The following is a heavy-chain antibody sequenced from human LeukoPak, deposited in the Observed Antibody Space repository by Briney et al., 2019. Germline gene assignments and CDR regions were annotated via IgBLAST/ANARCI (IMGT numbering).Heavy chain of an antibody. D-gene: IGHD1-26*01. J-gene: IGHJ4*02. CDR3: AGGVGATTYF. CDR2: IYYGGST. Sequence: SQTLSLTCTVSGGSISSGSYYWSWIRQPPGKGLEWIGVIYYGGSTYYHPSLKSRVTISMDTSKGQLSLRLTSVTAADTAVYYCAGGVGATTYFWGQGTLVTVSS. CDR1: GGSISSGSYY. V-gene: IGHV4-39*07.